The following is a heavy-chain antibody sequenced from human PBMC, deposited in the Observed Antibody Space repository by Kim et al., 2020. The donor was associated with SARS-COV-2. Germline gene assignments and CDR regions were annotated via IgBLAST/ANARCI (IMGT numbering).Heavy chain of an antibody. J-gene: IGHJ4*02. CDR1: GFTFSSYA. D-gene: IGHD1-26*01. V-gene: IGHV3-64*01. CDR3: ARGGSYESPFDY. Sequence: GGSLRLSCAASGFTFSSYAMHWVRQAPGKGLEYVSAISSNGGSTYYANSVKGRFTISRDNSKNTLYLQMGSLRAEDMAVYYCARGGSYESPFDYWGQGTL. CDR2: ISSNGGST.